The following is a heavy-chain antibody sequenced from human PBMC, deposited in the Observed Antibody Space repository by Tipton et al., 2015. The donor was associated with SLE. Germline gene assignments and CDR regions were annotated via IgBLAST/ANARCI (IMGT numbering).Heavy chain of an antibody. CDR2: IYTSGST. Sequence: GLVKPSETLSLTCTVSGGSISGYYWSWIRQPAGKGLEWIGRIYTSGSTNYNPSLKSRVTISVDTSKNQFSLKLSSVTAADTAVYYCARGRIAVAGNHFDYWGQGTLVTVSS. V-gene: IGHV4-4*07. D-gene: IGHD6-13*01. J-gene: IGHJ4*02. CDR3: ARGRIAVAGNHFDY. CDR1: GGSISGYY.